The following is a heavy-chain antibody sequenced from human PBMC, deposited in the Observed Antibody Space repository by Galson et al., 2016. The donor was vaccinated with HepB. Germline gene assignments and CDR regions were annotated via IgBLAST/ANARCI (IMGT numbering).Heavy chain of an antibody. D-gene: IGHD3-22*01. Sequence: SLRLSCAASGFTFSTYAMSWVRQAPGKGLELVSLFYNGGNIYYADSVKGRFTISRDNSKNTLYLHMSSLRVEDTAVYYCAGTSGSYYGPFDYWGQGTLLTVSS. J-gene: IGHJ4*02. V-gene: IGHV3-53*01. CDR3: AGTSGSYYGPFDY. CDR2: FYNGGNI. CDR1: GFTFSTYA.